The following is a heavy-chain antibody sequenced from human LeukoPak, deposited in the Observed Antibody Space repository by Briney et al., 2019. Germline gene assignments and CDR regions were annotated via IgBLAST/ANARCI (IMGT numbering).Heavy chain of an antibody. CDR2: ISGSGGST. V-gene: IGHV3-23*01. D-gene: IGHD3-9*01. Sequence: GGSLRLSCAVSGLTFSEAWLSWVRQAPGKGLEWVSAISGSGGSTYYADSVQGRFTISRDNSKNTLYLQMNSLRAEDTAVYYCAKAQYYDIWSGYYGWGQGTLVTVSS. CDR1: GLTFSEAW. J-gene: IGHJ4*02. CDR3: AKAQYYDIWSGYYG.